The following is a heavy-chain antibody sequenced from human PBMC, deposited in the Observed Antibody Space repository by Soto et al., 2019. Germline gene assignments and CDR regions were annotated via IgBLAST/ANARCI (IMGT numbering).Heavy chain of an antibody. D-gene: IGHD6-6*01. V-gene: IGHV1-2*04. CDR3: AGDIAATTTKPQWNFDY. J-gene: IGHJ4*02. Sequence: ASVKVSCNASGYTFTAYYMHWVRQAPGQGLEWMGWINPTSGGTNYAQKFQGWVTMTRDTSISTAYMELNRLTSDDTAVYYCAGDIAATTTKPQWNFDYWGQGTLVTSPQ. CDR1: GYTFTAYY. CDR2: INPTSGGT.